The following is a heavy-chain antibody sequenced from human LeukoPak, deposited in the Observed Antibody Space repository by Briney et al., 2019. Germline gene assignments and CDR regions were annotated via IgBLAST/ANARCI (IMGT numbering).Heavy chain of an antibody. J-gene: IGHJ5*02. CDR1: GGTFSSYA. V-gene: IGHV1-69*13. CDR3: AREGERYSYGLVVP. CDR2: IIPIFGTA. Sequence: SVKVSCKASGGTFSSYAISWVRQAPGQGLEWMGGIIPIFGTANYAQKFQGRVTITADESTSTAYMELSRLRSDDTAVYYCAREGERYSYGLVVPWGQGTLVTVSS. D-gene: IGHD5-18*01.